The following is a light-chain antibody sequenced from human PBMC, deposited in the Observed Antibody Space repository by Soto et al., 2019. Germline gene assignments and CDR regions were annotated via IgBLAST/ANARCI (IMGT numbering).Light chain of an antibody. CDR1: QPISNW. CDR3: QHGSTFPPLT. CDR2: AAS. J-gene: IGKJ4*01. Sequence: IQMTQSPSSVSASVGDRVIITCRASQPISNWLAWYQQKPGKAPKLLIYAASTLQSGVPSRFSGSGSGTDFTLTISSLKPDDFATYFCQHGSTFPPLTFGGGTKVEIK. V-gene: IGKV1-12*01.